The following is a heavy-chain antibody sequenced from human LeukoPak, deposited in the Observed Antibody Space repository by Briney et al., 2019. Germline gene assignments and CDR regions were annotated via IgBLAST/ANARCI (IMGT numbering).Heavy chain of an antibody. CDR3: ATSGGPLNWFDP. CDR1: GGSISSSSYY. J-gene: IGHJ5*02. Sequence: PSETLSLTCTVSGGSISSSSYYWGWIRQPPGKGLEWIGSIYYSGSTNYNPSLKSRVTISVDTSKNQFSLKLSSVTAADTAVYYCATSGGPLNWFDPWGQGTLVTVSS. CDR2: IYYSGST. V-gene: IGHV4-39*07.